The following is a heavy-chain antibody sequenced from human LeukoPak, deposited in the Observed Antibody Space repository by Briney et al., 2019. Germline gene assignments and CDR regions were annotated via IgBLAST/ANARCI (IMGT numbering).Heavy chain of an antibody. D-gene: IGHD3-10*01. Sequence: GGSLRLSCAVSGFTFSSFTMNWVRQAPGKGLEWVSYISSSGSTIYYADSVKGRFTISRDNAKNSLYLQMNSLRAEDTAVYYCAKEPYGSVTVYYFDYWGQGTLVTVSS. CDR3: AKEPYGSVTVYYFDY. CDR1: GFTFSSFT. J-gene: IGHJ4*02. CDR2: ISSSGSTI. V-gene: IGHV3-48*01.